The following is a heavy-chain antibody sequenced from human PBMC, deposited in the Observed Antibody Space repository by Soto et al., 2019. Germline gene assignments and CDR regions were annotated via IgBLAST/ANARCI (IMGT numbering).Heavy chain of an antibody. V-gene: IGHV4-34*01. CDR3: ARGIGMIGEVKGDAPDKYSLAA. J-gene: IGHJ5*02. D-gene: IGHD3-22*01. CDR2: INHSGST. Sequence: PSETLSLTCGVYGGSFSGYYWSWIRQPPGKGLEWIGEINHSGSTNYNPSLKSRVTISVDTSKNQFSLKLRSVTAADTAVYNCARGIGMIGEVKGDAPDKYSLAAWGPGTLGNV. CDR1: GGSFSGYY.